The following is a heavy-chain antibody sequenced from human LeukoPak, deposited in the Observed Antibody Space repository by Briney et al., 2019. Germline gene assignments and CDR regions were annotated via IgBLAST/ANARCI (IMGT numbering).Heavy chain of an antibody. Sequence: GGSLRLSCAASGFTFSSYWMSWVRQAPGKGLEWVANKKQDGSAKHYVDSVKGRFTISRDNAKNSLYLQMNSLRAEDTAVYYCARVAQYCSGGSCYGDYYYMDVWGKGTTVTVSS. V-gene: IGHV3-7*01. D-gene: IGHD2-15*01. CDR1: GFTFSSYW. J-gene: IGHJ6*03. CDR2: KKQDGSAK. CDR3: ARVAQYCSGGSCYGDYYYMDV.